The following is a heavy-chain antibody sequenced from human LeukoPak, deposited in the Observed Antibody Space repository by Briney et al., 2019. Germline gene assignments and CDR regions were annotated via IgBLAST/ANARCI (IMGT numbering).Heavy chain of an antibody. D-gene: IGHD1-26*01. Sequence: GGSLRPSCAASGFTFSSYAMSWVRQAPGKGLEWVSAISGSGGSTYYADSVRGRFTIPRDNSKNMLYLQMNSLRAEDTAVYYCAKDPQKWESYFDYWGQGTLVTVSS. CDR1: GFTFSSYA. V-gene: IGHV3-23*01. J-gene: IGHJ4*02. CDR2: ISGSGGST. CDR3: AKDPQKWESYFDY.